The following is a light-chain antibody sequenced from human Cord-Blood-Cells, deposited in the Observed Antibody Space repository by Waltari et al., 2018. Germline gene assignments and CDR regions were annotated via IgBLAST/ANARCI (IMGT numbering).Light chain of an antibody. Sequence: QSALPQPASVSGSPGQSIPISCPGTSSNVGVYNYVSWYQQHPGKAPKLMIYDVSNRPSGVSNRFSGSKSGNTASLTISGLQAEDEADYYCSSYTSSSTWVFGGGTKLTVL. CDR1: SSNVGVYNY. V-gene: IGLV2-14*03. CDR3: SSYTSSSTWV. CDR2: DVS. J-gene: IGLJ3*02.